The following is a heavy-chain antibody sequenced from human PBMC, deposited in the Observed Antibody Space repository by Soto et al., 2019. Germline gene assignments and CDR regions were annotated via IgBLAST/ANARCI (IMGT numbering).Heavy chain of an antibody. CDR3: ARDLGIAAAGTVGYFDY. J-gene: IGHJ4*02. D-gene: IGHD6-13*01. CDR1: GFTFSSYW. V-gene: IGHV3-7*01. Sequence: EVQLVESGGGLVQPGGSLRLSCAASGFTFSSYWMSWGRQAPGKGLEWVANIKQDGSEKHYVDSVKGRVTISRDNAKNSLYLEMNSLRAEDTAVYYCARDLGIAAAGTVGYFDYWGQGTLVTVSS. CDR2: IKQDGSEK.